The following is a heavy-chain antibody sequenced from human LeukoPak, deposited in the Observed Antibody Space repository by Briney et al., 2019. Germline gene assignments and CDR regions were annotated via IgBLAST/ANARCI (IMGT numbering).Heavy chain of an antibody. Sequence: PGGSLRLSCAASGFIFSDYSMTGVRQSPPKGLEWLSYISSSSSFIYYADSLKGQFTISRDNAGNSLYLQINSLKAEDTAVYYCAREVYDGSGRRFDYWGQGYLVTVSS. V-gene: IGHV3-48*01. CDR2: ISSSSSFI. D-gene: IGHD3-10*01. J-gene: IGHJ4*02. CDR1: GFIFSDYS. CDR3: AREVYDGSGRRFDY.